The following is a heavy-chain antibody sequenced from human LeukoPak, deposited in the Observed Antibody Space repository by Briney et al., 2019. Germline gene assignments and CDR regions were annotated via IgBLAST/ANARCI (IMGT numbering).Heavy chain of an antibody. Sequence: SETLSLTCAVYGGSFSCYYWSWIRQSPGKGLEWIGEINHSGSTNYNPSLKSRVTISVDTSKNQFSLKLSSVTDADTAVYYCARVSRANAFDIWGQGTMVTVSS. J-gene: IGHJ3*02. V-gene: IGHV4-34*01. CDR1: GGSFSCYY. CDR2: INHSGST. CDR3: ARVSRANAFDI.